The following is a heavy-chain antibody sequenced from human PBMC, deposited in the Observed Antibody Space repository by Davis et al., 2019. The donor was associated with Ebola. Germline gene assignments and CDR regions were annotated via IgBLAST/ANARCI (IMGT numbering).Heavy chain of an antibody. D-gene: IGHD2-2*01. CDR2: IAYTGNT. CDR3: ARGGLVPAALYL. J-gene: IGHJ3*01. Sequence: PSETLSLTCTVSGASMTSYYWSWIRQPPGKGLEWIGYIAYTGNTIYNPTLKSRVTISGDTPKKQFSLRLNSVTAADTAMYYCARGGLVPAALYLWGQGTMVTVSS. V-gene: IGHV4-59*01. CDR1: GASMTSYY.